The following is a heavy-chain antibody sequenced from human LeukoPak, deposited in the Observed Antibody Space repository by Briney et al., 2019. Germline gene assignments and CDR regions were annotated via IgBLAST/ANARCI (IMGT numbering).Heavy chain of an antibody. CDR2: IIPILGIA. CDR3: ARHKQRRWSGYVRTHPYYFDY. Sequence: SVKVSCKASGGTFSSYAISWVRQAPGQGLEWMGRIIPILGIANYAQKFQGRVTITADKSTSTAYMELSSLRSEDTAVYYCARHKQRRWSGYVRTHPYYFDYWGQGTLVTVSS. J-gene: IGHJ4*02. D-gene: IGHD3-3*01. CDR1: GGTFSSYA. V-gene: IGHV1-69*04.